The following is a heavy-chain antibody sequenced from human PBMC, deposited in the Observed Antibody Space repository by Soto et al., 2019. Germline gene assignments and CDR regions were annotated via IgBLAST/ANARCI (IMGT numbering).Heavy chain of an antibody. CDR1: GFTFSSYA. CDR3: ASQRIAAAGTPYFDY. J-gene: IGHJ4*02. CDR2: ISYDGSNK. D-gene: IGHD6-13*01. Sequence: RLSCAASGFTFSSYAMHWVRQAPGKGLEWVAVISYDGSNKYYADSVKGRFTISRDNSKNTLYLQMNSLRAEGTAVYYCASQRIAAAGTPYFDYWGQGTLVTVSS. V-gene: IGHV3-30-3*01.